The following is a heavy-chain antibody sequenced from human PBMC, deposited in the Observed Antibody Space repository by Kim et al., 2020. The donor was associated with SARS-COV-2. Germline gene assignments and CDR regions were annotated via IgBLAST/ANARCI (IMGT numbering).Heavy chain of an antibody. CDR2: IYWDDDK. D-gene: IGHD3-10*01. CDR1: GFSLSTSGVG. V-gene: IGHV2-5*02. CDR3: AHRRMVRGVTLRPYWYFDL. J-gene: IGHJ2*01. Sequence: SGPTLVNPTQTLTLTCTFSGFSLSTSGVGVGWIRQPPGKALEWLALIYWDDDKRYSPSLKSRLTITKDTSKNQVVLTMTNMDPVDTATYYCAHRRMVRGVTLRPYWYFDLWGRGTLVTVSS.